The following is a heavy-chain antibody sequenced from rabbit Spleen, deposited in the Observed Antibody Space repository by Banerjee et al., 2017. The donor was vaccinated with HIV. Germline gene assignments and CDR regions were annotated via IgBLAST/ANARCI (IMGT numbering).Heavy chain of an antibody. J-gene: IGHJ4*01. V-gene: IGHV1S40*01. CDR1: GFSFSGHYH. CDR3: ARFGDPGDAPYGIGTDYFNL. CDR2: VGAGVGGDT. Sequence: QSLEESGGGLVQPEGSLTLTCKASGFSFSGHYHICWVRQAPGKGLEWIACVGAGVGGDTYYANWAKGRFPISKTSSTTVTLQMTSLTVADTATYFCARFGDPGDAPYGIGTDYFNLWGPGTLVTVS. D-gene: IGHD7-1*01.